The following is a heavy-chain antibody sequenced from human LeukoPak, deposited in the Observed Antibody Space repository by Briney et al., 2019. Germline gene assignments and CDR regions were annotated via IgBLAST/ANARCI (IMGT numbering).Heavy chain of an antibody. V-gene: IGHV4-30-2*01. J-gene: IGHJ4*02. CDR3: ARVGRYCSGGSCYLALDY. D-gene: IGHD2-15*01. Sequence: SQTLSLTCAVSGGSISSGGYSWGWIRQPPGKGLEWIGYIYHSGSTYYNPSLKSRVTISVDRSKNQFSLKLSSVTAADTAVYYCARVGRYCSGGSCYLALDYWGQGTLVTVSS. CDR1: GGSISSGGYS. CDR2: IYHSGST.